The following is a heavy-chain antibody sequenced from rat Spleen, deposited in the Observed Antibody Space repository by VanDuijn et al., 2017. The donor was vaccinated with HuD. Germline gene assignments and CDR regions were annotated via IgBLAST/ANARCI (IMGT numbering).Heavy chain of an antibody. Sequence: EVQLVESDGGLVQPGRSLKLSCAVSGFTFSNYDMAWVRQAPTKGLEWVASISYEGSSTYYGDSVKGRFTISRDNAKSTLYLQMNSLRSEDTATYYCTRGYYGYNSYVMDAWGQGASVTVSS. CDR3: TRGYYGYNSYVMDA. D-gene: IGHD1-9*01. CDR1: GFTFSNYD. J-gene: IGHJ4*01. V-gene: IGHV5-22*01. CDR2: ISYEGSST.